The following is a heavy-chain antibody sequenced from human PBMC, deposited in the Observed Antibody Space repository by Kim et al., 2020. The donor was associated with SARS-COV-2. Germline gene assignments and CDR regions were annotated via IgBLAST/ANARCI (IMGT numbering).Heavy chain of an antibody. CDR3: ARGGAARQLGVYAMDV. CDR2: IDYSGNTI. D-gene: IGHD6-6*01. J-gene: IGHJ6*02. Sequence: GGSLRLSCAVSGFSFSDYYMTWVRQAPGKGLEWVSYIDYSGNTIYYADSVRGRFTISRDSANDSVYLQMNSLRAEDTAVYYCARGGAARQLGVYAMDVWGQGTTVTVSS. CDR1: GFSFSDYY. V-gene: IGHV3-11*01.